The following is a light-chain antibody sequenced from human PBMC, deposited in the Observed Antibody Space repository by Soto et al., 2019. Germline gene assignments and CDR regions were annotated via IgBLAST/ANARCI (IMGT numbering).Light chain of an antibody. Sequence: QSALTQPASVSGSPGQSITISCTGTSRDVGGYNYVSWYQISPGKAPKLIIYEVSNRPSGVSDRFSGSRSGNTVSLAISGLQPEDEADYYCSSYTASSTWVFGGGTKLTVL. CDR1: SRDVGGYNY. V-gene: IGLV2-14*01. CDR2: EVS. J-gene: IGLJ3*02. CDR3: SSYTASSTWV.